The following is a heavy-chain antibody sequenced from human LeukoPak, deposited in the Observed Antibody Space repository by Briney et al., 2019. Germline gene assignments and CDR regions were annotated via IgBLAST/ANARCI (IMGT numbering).Heavy chain of an antibody. CDR3: GRDALVGYFSYYYMDV. CDR1: GGSISSYY. CDR2: IYTSGST. D-gene: IGHD2-15*01. J-gene: IGHJ6*03. Sequence: SETLSLTCTVSGGSISSYYWSWIRQPPGKGLEWIGYIYTSGSTNYNPSLKSRVTISIDTSKNQFSLKLSSVTAADTAVYYCGRDALVGYFSYYYMDVWGKGTTVTVSS. V-gene: IGHV4-59*01.